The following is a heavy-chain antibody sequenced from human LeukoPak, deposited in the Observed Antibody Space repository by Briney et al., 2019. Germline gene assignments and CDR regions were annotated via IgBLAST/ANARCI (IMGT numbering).Heavy chain of an antibody. J-gene: IGHJ4*02. Sequence: GGSLRLSCAASGFTFSSYSMNWVRQAPGKGLEWVSYISSISSTIYYADSVKGRFTISRDNAKNSLYLQMNSLRADDTAVYYCARGFAPDYWGQGTLVTVSS. V-gene: IGHV3-48*01. CDR2: ISSISSTI. CDR1: GFTFSSYS. CDR3: ARGFAPDY. D-gene: IGHD3-3*01.